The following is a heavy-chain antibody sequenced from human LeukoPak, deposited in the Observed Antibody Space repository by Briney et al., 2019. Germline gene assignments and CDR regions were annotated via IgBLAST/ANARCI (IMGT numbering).Heavy chain of an antibody. V-gene: IGHV1-69*13. Sequence: ASVKVSCKASGDTFSSYAITWGRQAPGQGLEWMGGINPIFDTSNYAQKFQGRVTFTSDDSTSTAYMELSSLRSEDTAVYYCARLKRGIGAAGTSLRGWFDPWGQGTLVTVSS. D-gene: IGHD6-13*01. CDR2: INPIFDTS. J-gene: IGHJ5*02. CDR3: ARLKRGIGAAGTSLRGWFDP. CDR1: GDTFSSYA.